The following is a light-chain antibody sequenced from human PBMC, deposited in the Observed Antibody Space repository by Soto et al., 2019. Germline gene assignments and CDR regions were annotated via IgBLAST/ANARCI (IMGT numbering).Light chain of an antibody. CDR3: SSYTSSSTLLYV. V-gene: IGLV2-14*01. Sequence: ALTQPASVSGSPGQSITISCTGTSSDVGGYNYVSWYQQHPGKAPKLMIYDVSNRPSGVSNRFSGSKSGNTASLTISGLQAEDEADYYCSSYTSSSTLLYVFGTGTKLTVL. J-gene: IGLJ1*01. CDR1: SSDVGGYNY. CDR2: DVS.